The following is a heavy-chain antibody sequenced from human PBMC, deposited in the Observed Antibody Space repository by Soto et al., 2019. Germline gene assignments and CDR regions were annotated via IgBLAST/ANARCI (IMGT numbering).Heavy chain of an antibody. Sequence: SETLSLTCTVSGGSISSYYWSWIRQPPGKGLEWIGYIYYSGSTNYNPSLKSRVTISVDTSKNQFSLKLSSVTAADTAVYYCASYGDYFDYWGQGTLVTVSS. CDR3: ASYGDYFDY. CDR1: GGSISSYY. CDR2: IYYSGST. D-gene: IGHD4-17*01. J-gene: IGHJ4*02. V-gene: IGHV4-59*01.